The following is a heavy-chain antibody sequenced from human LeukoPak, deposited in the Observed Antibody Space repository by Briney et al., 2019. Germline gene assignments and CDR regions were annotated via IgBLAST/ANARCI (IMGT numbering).Heavy chain of an antibody. CDR3: ATGEDGSIYDRFDY. Sequence: PGGSLRLSCAASTSTFSTYVMSWVRQAPGKGLEWVSVINSGFRTSSASSVKGRFTISRDNSKNTLFLHMNSLRGEDTAVYYCATGEDGSIYDRFDYWGQGTLVTVSS. V-gene: IGHV3-23*01. J-gene: IGHJ4*02. CDR1: TSTFSTYV. D-gene: IGHD7-27*01. CDR2: INSGFRT.